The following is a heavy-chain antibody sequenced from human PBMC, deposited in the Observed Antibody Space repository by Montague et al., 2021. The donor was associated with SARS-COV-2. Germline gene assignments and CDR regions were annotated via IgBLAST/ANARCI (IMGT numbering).Heavy chain of an antibody. V-gene: IGHV4-34*01. D-gene: IGHD2-2*01. J-gene: IGHJ2*01. CDR3: ARPRRPYCSSTSCPNWYFDL. CDR2: INHSGST. CDR1: GGSFSGYY. Sequence: SETLSLTCAVYGGSFSGYYWSWIRQPPGKGLEWIGEINHSGSTNYNPSLKSRVTISVDTSKNQFSLKLSSVTAADTAVYYCARPRRPYCSSTSCPNWYFDLWGRGTLVTVSP.